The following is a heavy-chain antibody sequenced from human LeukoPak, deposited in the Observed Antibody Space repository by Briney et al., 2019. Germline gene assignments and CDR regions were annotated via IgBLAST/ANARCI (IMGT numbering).Heavy chain of an antibody. Sequence: SETLSLTCAVYGGSFSGYYWSWIRQPPGKGLEWIGEINHSGSTNYNPSLKSRVTISVDTSKNQFSLKLSSVTAADTAVYYCARLSGYSSSYWGQGTLVTVPS. D-gene: IGHD6-6*01. J-gene: IGHJ4*02. CDR3: ARLSGYSSSY. V-gene: IGHV4-34*01. CDR2: INHSGST. CDR1: GGSFSGYY.